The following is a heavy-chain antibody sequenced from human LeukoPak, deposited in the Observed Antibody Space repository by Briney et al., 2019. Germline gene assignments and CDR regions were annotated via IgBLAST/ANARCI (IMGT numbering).Heavy chain of an antibody. D-gene: IGHD3-3*01. Sequence: SETLSLTCTVSGGSISSYYWSWIRQPPGKGLEWIGYIYYSGSTNYNPSLKSRVTISVDTSKNQFSLKLSSVTAADTAVYYCARGRGYDFWSGYYTWFAPWGKGTLVTVSS. CDR3: ARGRGYDFWSGYYTWFAP. CDR1: GGSISSYY. CDR2: IYYSGST. J-gene: IGHJ5*02. V-gene: IGHV4-59*01.